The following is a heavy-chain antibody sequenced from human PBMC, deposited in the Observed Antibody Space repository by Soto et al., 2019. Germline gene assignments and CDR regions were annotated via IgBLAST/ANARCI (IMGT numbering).Heavy chain of an antibody. J-gene: IGHJ4*02. V-gene: IGHV2-70*01. Sequence: SGPTLVNPTQTLTLTCTFSGFSLSTSGMCVSWIRQPPGKALEWLALIDWDDDKYYSISLKTRLTISKDTSKNQVVLTMTNMDPVDTATYYCARIPRVGSSWYYFDYWGQGTLVTVS. CDR1: GFSLSTSGMC. CDR2: IDWDDDK. D-gene: IGHD6-13*01. CDR3: ARIPRVGSSWYYFDY.